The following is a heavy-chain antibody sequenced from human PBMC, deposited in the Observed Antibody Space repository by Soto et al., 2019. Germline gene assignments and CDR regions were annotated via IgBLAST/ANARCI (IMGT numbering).Heavy chain of an antibody. D-gene: IGHD5-12*01. CDR2: IYHSGST. V-gene: IGHV4-30-2*01. CDR1: GGSISSGGYS. J-gene: IGHJ4*02. CDR3: AAGGGLPRYY. Sequence: SEALSLTCAVSGGSISSGGYSWILIRQPPGKGLEWIGYIYHSGSTYYNPSLKSRVTISVDRSKNQFSLKLSSVTAADTAVYYCAAGGGLPRYYWGQGTLVSVSS.